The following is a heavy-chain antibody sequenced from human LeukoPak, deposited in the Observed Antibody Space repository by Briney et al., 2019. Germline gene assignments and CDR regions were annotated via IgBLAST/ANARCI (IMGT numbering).Heavy chain of an antibody. Sequence: SVKVSCKASGGTFSSYAISWVRQAPGQGLEWMGGIIPIFGTANYAQRFQGRVTITTDESTSTAYMELSSLRSEDTAVYYCARGSRHVTIFGVPPEKYYYYMDVWGKGTTVTVSS. CDR1: GGTFSSYA. CDR3: ARGSRHVTIFGVPPEKYYYYMDV. D-gene: IGHD3-3*01. J-gene: IGHJ6*03. CDR2: IIPIFGTA. V-gene: IGHV1-69*05.